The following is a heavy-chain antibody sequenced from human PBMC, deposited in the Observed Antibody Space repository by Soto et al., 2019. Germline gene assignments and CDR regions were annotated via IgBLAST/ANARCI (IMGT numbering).Heavy chain of an antibody. D-gene: IGHD2-21*01. Sequence: QVHLQQWGAGVLTPSETLSLSCAVYGGSLSGSSWRWIRQSPEQGLEWIGEIIHSGTTNYNPSLKSRVTISTDTSKNQFSLQLTSVTAADTAVYYCARGGGDYYMDVWGEGTAVTVSS. CDR1: GGSLSGSS. CDR3: ARGGGDYYMDV. V-gene: IGHV4-34*01. CDR2: IIHSGTT. J-gene: IGHJ6*03.